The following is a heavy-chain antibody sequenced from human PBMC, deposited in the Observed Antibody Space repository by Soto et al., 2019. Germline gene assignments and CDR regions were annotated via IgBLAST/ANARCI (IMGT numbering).Heavy chain of an antibody. J-gene: IGHJ6*02. CDR1: GFTFTSSA. D-gene: IGHD3-22*01. V-gene: IGHV1-58*01. Sequence: SVKVSCKASGFTFTSSAVQWVRQARGQRLEWIGWIVVGSGNTNYAQKFQERVTITRDMSTSTAYMELSSLRSEDTAVYYCAAGPYYYDSSGYYPLYYYYYGMDVWGQGXTVTVYS. CDR3: AAGPYYYDSSGYYPLYYYYYGMDV. CDR2: IVVGSGNT.